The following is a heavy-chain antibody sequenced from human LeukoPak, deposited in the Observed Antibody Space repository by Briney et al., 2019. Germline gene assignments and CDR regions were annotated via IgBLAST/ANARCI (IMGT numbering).Heavy chain of an antibody. CDR3: ARDINKVRDYPDY. CDR2: ISAYNGNT. D-gene: IGHD1/OR15-1a*01. V-gene: IGHV1-18*01. CDR1: GGTFSSYA. J-gene: IGHJ4*02. Sequence: ASVKVSCKASGGTFSSYAISWVRQAPGQGLEWMGWISAYNGNTNYAQKLQGRVTMTTDTSTSTAYMELRSLRSDDTAVYYCARDINKVRDYPDYWGQGTLVTVSS.